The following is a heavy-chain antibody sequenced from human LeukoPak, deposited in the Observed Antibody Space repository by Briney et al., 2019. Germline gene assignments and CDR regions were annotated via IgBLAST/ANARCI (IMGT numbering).Heavy chain of an antibody. CDR1: GFTFSSYG. D-gene: IGHD6-19*01. CDR3: AKVSGPYTSGSYLDY. Sequence: GSLRLSCAASGFTFSSYGMHWVRPGPGKGLEWVAVIWYDGSNKYYSESVKGRFTISRGNSKNTLYLQMNSLRAEEHAVDFCAKVSGPYTSGSYLDYWGQGTLVTVSS. J-gene: IGHJ4*01. V-gene: IGHV3-33*06. CDR2: IWYDGSNK.